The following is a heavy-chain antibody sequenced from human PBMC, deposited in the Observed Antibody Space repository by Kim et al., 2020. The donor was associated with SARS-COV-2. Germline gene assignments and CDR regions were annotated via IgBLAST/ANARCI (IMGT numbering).Heavy chain of an antibody. J-gene: IGHJ3*02. CDR2: IYYSGST. D-gene: IGHD3-22*01. V-gene: IGHV4-31*03. CDR3: ARESVYYDSSGQDAFDI. CDR1: GCSISSGGYC. Sequence: SETLSLTCTVSGCSISSGGYCWSWIRQHPGKGLEWIGNIYYSGSTYYNPSLKSRVIIAVDTSKNQFPLKLSSVTAADTAVYFCARESVYYDSSGQDAFDIWGQGKMVTVSS.